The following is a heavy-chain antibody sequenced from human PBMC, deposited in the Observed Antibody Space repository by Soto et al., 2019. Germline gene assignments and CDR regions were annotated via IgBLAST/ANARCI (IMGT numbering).Heavy chain of an antibody. J-gene: IGHJ4*02. Sequence: PGGSLRLSCAASGFTFSSYAMHWVRQAPGKGLEWVAVISYDGSNKYFADSVKGRFTISRDNSKNTLYLQMNSLRAEETAVYYCAKDRAGDIYVAARSGLDYWGQGTLVTVSS. CDR3: AKDRAGDIYVAARSGLDY. CDR2: ISYDGSNK. V-gene: IGHV3-30*04. D-gene: IGHD3-3*01. CDR1: GFTFSSYA.